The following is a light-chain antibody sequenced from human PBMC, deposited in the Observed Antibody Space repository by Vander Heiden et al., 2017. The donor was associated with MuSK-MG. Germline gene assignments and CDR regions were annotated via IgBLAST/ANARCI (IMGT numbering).Light chain of an antibody. J-gene: IGKJ3*01. Sequence: DIQMTQSPSSLSASVGDRVTITCQASQAISNYLNWYQQKPGKAPKLLIYDASNLETGVPSRFSGSGSGTDFTFTISSLQPEDIATYYCQQYENLPLTFGPGTKVDIK. CDR3: QQYENLPLT. CDR1: QAISNY. V-gene: IGKV1-33*01. CDR2: DAS.